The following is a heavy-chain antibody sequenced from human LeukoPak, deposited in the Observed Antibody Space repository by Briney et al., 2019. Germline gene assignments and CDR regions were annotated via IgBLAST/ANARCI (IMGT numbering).Heavy chain of an antibody. CDR2: MNPNSGNT. J-gene: IGHJ4*02. V-gene: IGHV1-8*01. D-gene: IGHD6-19*01. CDR3: ARGSVVGAAVAHY. CDR1: GHTFTSYD. Sequence: ASVKVPCKASGHTFTSYDINWVRQATGQGLEWMGWMNPNSGNTGYARKFQGRVTMTRNTSISTAYMELSSLRSEDTAVYYCARGSVVGAAVAHYWGQGTLVTVSS.